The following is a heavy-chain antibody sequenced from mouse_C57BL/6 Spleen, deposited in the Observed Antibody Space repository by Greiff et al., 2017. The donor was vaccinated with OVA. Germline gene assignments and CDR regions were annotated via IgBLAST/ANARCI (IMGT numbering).Heavy chain of an antibody. Sequence: EVQVVESEGGLVQPGSSMKLSCTASGFTFSDYYMAWVRQVPEKGLEWVANINYDGSSTYYLDSLKSRFIISRDNAKNILYLQMSSLKSEDTATYYCARDVGRYYFDYWGQGTTLTVSS. V-gene: IGHV5-16*01. CDR1: GFTFSDYY. CDR2: INYDGSST. J-gene: IGHJ2*01. CDR3: ARDVGRYYFDY. D-gene: IGHD4-1*01.